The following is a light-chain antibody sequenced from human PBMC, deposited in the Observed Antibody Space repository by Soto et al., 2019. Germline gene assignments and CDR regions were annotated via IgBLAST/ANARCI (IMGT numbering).Light chain of an antibody. J-gene: IGKJ4*01. CDR2: GAT. CDR1: QSISSY. CDR3: QQYSVWPLT. Sequence: TQSPATLSVSPGQRVTLSCRASQSISSYLAWYQQRPGQAPRLLIHGATTRATGIPARFSGSGSGTEFTLTISSLQSEDFAVYYCQQYSVWPLTFGGGTKVDI. V-gene: IGKV3-15*01.